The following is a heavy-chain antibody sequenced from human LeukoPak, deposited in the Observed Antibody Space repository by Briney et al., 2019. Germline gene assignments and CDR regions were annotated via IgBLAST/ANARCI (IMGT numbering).Heavy chain of an antibody. CDR1: GFTFDDYA. J-gene: IGHJ4*02. V-gene: IGHV3-9*01. D-gene: IGHD6-19*01. CDR3: AKEEQCLAQFDY. Sequence: GGSLRLSCAASGFTFDDYAMHWGRHAPGKGLEWVSGINWNSNTIGYADFVKGRVTISRDNAKNSLYLQMNSLRAEDTAVYYCAKEEQCLAQFDYWGQGTLVTVSS. CDR2: INWNSNTI.